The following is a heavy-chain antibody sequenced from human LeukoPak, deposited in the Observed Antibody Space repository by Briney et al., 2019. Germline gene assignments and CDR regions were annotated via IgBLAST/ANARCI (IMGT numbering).Heavy chain of an antibody. CDR3: ARDRGYYGSGSYSFDY. CDR2: IYYSGSI. CDR1: GGSISSHY. V-gene: IGHV4-59*11. Sequence: SSETLSLTCTVSGGSISSHYWSWIRQPPGKGLEWIGYIYYSGSINYNPSLKSRVTISVDTSKNQFSLKLSSVTAANTAVYYCARDRGYYGSGSYSFDYWGQGTLVTVSS. D-gene: IGHD3-10*01. J-gene: IGHJ4*02.